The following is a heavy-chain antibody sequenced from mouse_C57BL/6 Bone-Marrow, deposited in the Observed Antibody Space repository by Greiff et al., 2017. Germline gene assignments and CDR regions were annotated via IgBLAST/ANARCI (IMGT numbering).Heavy chain of an antibody. CDR1: GYTFTSYW. CDR3: AKSGDSYYLYYFDY. J-gene: IGHJ2*01. CDR2: INPSSGYT. D-gene: IGHD2-12*01. V-gene: IGHV1-7*01. Sequence: VQLQESGAELAKPGASVKLSCKASGYTFTSYWMHWVKQRPGQGLEWIGYINPSSGYTKYNQKFKDKATLTAAKSSSTAYMQLSSLTYEDSAVYYCAKSGDSYYLYYFDYWGQGTTLTVSS.